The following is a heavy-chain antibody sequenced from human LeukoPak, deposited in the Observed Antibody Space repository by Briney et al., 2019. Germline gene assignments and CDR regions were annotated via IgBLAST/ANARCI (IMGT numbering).Heavy chain of an antibody. J-gene: IGHJ4*02. V-gene: IGHV4-61*02. Sequence: SQTLSLTCTVSGGSINSGRYYWSWIRQPAGKGLEWIGRISTSGSTNYNPSLKSRVTMSVDTSKNHFSLMLSSVSAADTAVYYCTRDSSGYDWFYDYWGQGTLVTVSS. D-gene: IGHD5-12*01. CDR2: ISTSGST. CDR1: GGSINSGRYY. CDR3: TRDSSGYDWFYDY.